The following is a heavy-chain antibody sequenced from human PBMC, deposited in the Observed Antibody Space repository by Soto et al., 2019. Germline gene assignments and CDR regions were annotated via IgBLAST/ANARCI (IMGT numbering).Heavy chain of an antibody. CDR1: GDTXSTYT. CDR3: ARDKDRQQLGGNYYYIMDV. CDR2: IMPVFPTP. D-gene: IGHD3-3*02. J-gene: IGHJ6*01. Sequence: SVKVXCKASGDTXSTYTITWVRQXPGQGLEWMGGIMPVFPTPDYAQKFQGRVTITADESTGTAYMELSSLRSEDTAVYYCARDKDRQQLGGNYYYIMDVWGQGTTVTVSS. V-gene: IGHV1-69*13.